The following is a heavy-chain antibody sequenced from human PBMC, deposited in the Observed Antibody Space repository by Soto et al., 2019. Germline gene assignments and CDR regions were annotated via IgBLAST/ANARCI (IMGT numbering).Heavy chain of an antibody. CDR2: IYYSGST. D-gene: IGHD3-3*01. CDR1: GGSFSAYS. J-gene: IGHJ6*02. V-gene: IGHV4-59*01. CDR3: ARALRFLEWLDGMDV. Sequence: PSETLSLTCAVYGGSFSAYSWTWIRQPPGKGLEWIGYIYYSGSTNYNPSLKSRVTISVDTSKNQFSLKLSSVTAADTAVYYCARALRFLEWLDGMDVWGQGTTVTVSS.